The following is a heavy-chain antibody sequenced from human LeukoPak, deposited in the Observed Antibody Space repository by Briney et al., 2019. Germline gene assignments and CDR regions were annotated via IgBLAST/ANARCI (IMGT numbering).Heavy chain of an antibody. D-gene: IGHD3-22*01. Sequence: GGSLRLSCAVSGFTFSDLYMDWVRQAPGKGLEWLGRTRNKANSYTTHYAASVKGRFTISRDNSKNSLYLQMNSLKTEDTAVYYCAAWDYHGSSGYYSDSWGQGTLVTVSS. CDR2: TRNKANSYTT. V-gene: IGHV3-72*01. J-gene: IGHJ4*02. CDR3: AAWDYHGSSGYYSDS. CDR1: GFTFSDLY.